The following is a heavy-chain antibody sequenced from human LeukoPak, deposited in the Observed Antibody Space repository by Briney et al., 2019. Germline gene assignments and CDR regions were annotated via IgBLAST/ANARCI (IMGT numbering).Heavy chain of an antibody. CDR1: GFTLSSYG. J-gene: IGHJ6*03. CDR3: ARDSGDGDYTPDMDL. V-gene: IGHV3-NL1*01. D-gene: IGHD2-21*02. Sequence: GGSLRLSCAASGFTLSSYGMHWVRQAPGRGLEWVSVLYRDGSTYYADSVKGRFTISRDNSKNTLYLQMNSLRVEDTAVYYCARDSGDGDYTPDMDLWGKGTTVTVSS. CDR2: LYRDGST.